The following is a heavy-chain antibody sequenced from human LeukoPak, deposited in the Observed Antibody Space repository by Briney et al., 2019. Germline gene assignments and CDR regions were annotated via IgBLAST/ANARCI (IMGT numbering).Heavy chain of an antibody. V-gene: IGHV3-7*01. CDR1: GFTFSSYW. D-gene: IGHD3-3*01. J-gene: IGHJ4*02. CDR2: IKQDGSEK. Sequence: GGSLRLSCAASGFTFSSYWMSWVRQAPGKGLEWVANIKQDGSEKYYVDSVKGRFTISRDNAKNSLYLQMNSLRTEDTAVYYCASEGYDFWSGYYLYWGQGTLVTVSS. CDR3: ASEGYDFWSGYYLY.